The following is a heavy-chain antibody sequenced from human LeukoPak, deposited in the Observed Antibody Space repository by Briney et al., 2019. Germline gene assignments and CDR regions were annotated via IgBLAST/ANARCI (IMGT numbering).Heavy chain of an antibody. J-gene: IGHJ5*02. CDR1: GFTFSSYG. V-gene: IGHV3-33*01. CDR2: IWYDGSNK. CDR3: ASSSTWRSWFDP. Sequence: GGSLRLSCAASGFTFSSYGMHWVRQAPGKGLEWVAVIWYDGSNKYYADSVKGRFTISRDNSKNTLYLQMNSLRAEDTAVYFCASSSTWRSWFDPWGQGTLVTVSS. D-gene: IGHD6-13*01.